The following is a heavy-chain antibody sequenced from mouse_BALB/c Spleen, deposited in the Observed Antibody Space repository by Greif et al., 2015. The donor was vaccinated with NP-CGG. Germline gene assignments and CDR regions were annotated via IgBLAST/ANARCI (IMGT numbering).Heavy chain of an antibody. D-gene: IGHD1-3*01. Sequence: QVQLQQPGAELVKPGASVKLSCKASGYTFTSYWMHWVKQRPGQGLEWIGEIDPSDSYTNYNQKFKGKATLTVDKSSSTAYMQLSSPTSEDSAVYYCARKDNRGYAMDYWGQGSSVTVSS. CDR3: ARKDNRGYAMDY. V-gene: IGHV1-69*02. CDR1: GYTFTSYW. CDR2: IDPSDSYT. J-gene: IGHJ4*01.